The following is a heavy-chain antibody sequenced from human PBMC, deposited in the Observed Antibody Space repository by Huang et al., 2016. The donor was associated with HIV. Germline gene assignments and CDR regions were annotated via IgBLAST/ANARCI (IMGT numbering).Heavy chain of an antibody. J-gene: IGHJ4*02. D-gene: IGHD2-15*01. CDR3: AKESRWFSDFDH. Sequence: QVHLVESGGGVVQPGGSLRLSCAASGFKLSGFGMHWVAVISYDGRSQFCTDSVKGRFTISRDNSDNTLSLQMKGLRPDDTAVYYCAKESRWFSDFDHWGQGVLVSVSS. CDR2: ISYDGRSQ. V-gene: IGHV3-30*18. CDR1: GFKLSGFG.